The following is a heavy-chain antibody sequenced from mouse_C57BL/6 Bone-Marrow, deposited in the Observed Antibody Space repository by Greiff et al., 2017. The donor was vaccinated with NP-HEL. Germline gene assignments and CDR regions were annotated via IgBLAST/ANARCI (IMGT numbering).Heavy chain of an antibody. J-gene: IGHJ4*01. CDR1: GYTFTSYG. D-gene: IGHD1-1*01. CDR2: IYPRSGNT. V-gene: IGHV1-81*01. CDR3: ARWSTVVDAMDY. Sequence: QVHVKQSGAELARPGASVKLSCKASGYTFTSYGISWVKQRTGQGLEWIGEIYPRSGNTYYNEKLKGKATLTADKSSSTAYMELRSLTSEDSAVYFCARWSTVVDAMDYWGQGTSVTVSS.